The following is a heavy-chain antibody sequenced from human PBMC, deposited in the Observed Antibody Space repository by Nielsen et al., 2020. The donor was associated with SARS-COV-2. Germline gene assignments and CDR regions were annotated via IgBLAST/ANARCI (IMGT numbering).Heavy chain of an antibody. CDR3: AKLPYDILTGSSDAFDI. J-gene: IGHJ3*02. CDR2: ISYDGSHD. Sequence: GESLKISCAASGFAFSRYVMHWVRQAPGKGLEWVALISYDGSHDYYTDSVKGRFTISRDNAKNSLYLQMNSLRAEDTALYYCAKLPYDILTGSSDAFDIWGQGTMVTVSS. D-gene: IGHD3-9*01. CDR1: GFAFSRYV. V-gene: IGHV3-30-3*01.